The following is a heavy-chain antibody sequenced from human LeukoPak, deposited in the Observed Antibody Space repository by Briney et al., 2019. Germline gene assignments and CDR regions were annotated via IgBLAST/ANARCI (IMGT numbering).Heavy chain of an antibody. D-gene: IGHD6-13*01. V-gene: IGHV4-4*07. CDR1: GGSISSYY. CDR2: IYTSGST. J-gene: IGHJ4*02. CDR3: AREGVAGREGPYWEC. Sequence: SETLSLTCTVSGGSISSYYWSWFRQPAGKGLEWIGRIYTSGSTNYNPSLKSRVTMSVDTSKNQFSLKLSSVTAADTAVYYCAREGVAGREGPYWECWGQGTLVTVSS.